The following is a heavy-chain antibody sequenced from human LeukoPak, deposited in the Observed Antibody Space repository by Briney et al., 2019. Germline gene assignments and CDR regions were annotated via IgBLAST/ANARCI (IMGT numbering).Heavy chain of an antibody. CDR2: INPNCGGT. CDR3: ARLGYCSSTSCYQIDY. J-gene: IGHJ4*02. V-gene: IGHV1-2*02. D-gene: IGHD2-2*01. CDR1: GYTFTGYY. Sequence: SVKVSCKASGYTFTGYYMHWVRQAPGQGLEWMGWINPNCGGTNYAQKFQGRVTMTRDTSISTAYMELSRLRSDDTAVYYCARLGYCSSTSCYQIDYWGQGTLVTVSS.